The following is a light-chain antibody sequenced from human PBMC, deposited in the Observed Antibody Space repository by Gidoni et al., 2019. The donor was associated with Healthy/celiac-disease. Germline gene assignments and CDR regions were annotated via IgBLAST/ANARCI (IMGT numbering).Light chain of an antibody. CDR1: QSISSW. V-gene: IGKV1-5*03. Sequence: DIQMTQSPSTLSASVGDRVTITCRASQSISSWLAWYQQKPGKAPKLLIYTASSLESGVPSRFSGSGSGTEFTLTISSLQPDDFATYYCQQYKSYFPLTFGGGTKVEIK. CDR2: TAS. J-gene: IGKJ4*01. CDR3: QQYKSYFPLT.